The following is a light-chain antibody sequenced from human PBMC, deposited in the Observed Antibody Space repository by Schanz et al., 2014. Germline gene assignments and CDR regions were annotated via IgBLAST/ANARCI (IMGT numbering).Light chain of an antibody. J-gene: IGLJ2*01. V-gene: IGLV2-14*03. CDR3: QSYDNNLSNWDVV. CDR2: DVT. CDR1: SSDVGGYNY. Sequence: QSALTQPASVSGSPGQSITISCTGTSSDVGGYNYVSWYQQHPGKAPKLMIYDVTYRPSGVSNRFSGSKSGNTASLTISGLLAEDEADYYCQSYDNNLSNWDVVFGGGTKLTVL.